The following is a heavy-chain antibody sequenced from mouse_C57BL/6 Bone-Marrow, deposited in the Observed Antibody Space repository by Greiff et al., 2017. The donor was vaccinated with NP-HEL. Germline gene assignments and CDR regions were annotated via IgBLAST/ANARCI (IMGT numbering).Heavy chain of an antibody. CDR1: GYTFTSYW. CDR2: IDPSDSET. CDR3: ASGGWLPLYYAMDY. Sequence: QVQLQQPGAELVRPGSSVKLSCKASGYTFTSYWMHWVKQRPIHGLEWIGNIDPSDSETHYNQKFKDKATLTVDKSSSTAYMQLSSLTSEDSAVYYCASGGWLPLYYAMDYWGQGTSVTVSS. J-gene: IGHJ4*01. D-gene: IGHD2-3*01. V-gene: IGHV1-52*01.